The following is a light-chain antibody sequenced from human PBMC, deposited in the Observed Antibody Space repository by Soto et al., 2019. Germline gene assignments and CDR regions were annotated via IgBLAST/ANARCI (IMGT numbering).Light chain of an antibody. CDR3: QHFGTSPPYT. CDR2: GAS. CDR1: QSVSSSQ. Sequence: EIVLTQSPGTLSLSPGERATLSCRASQSVSSSQLAWYQQKPGQAPRLLIYGASNRASGIPDSFSGSGSGTDFTLTISGLEPEDFVVYCCQHFGTSPPYTFGQGTKLEI. V-gene: IGKV3-20*01. J-gene: IGKJ2*01.